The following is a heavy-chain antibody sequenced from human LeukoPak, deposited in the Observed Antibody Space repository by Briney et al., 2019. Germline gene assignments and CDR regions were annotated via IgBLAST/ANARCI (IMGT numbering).Heavy chain of an antibody. Sequence: PGGSLRLSCAASGFTFSSYAMSWVRQAPGKGLEWIGKINHSGSTSYNPSLKSRVTISVDTSKNQFSLKLNSVTAADTAVYYCARGIVVVTAFPPYFDSWGQGTLVTVSS. CDR2: INHSGST. D-gene: IGHD2-21*02. V-gene: IGHV4-34*01. CDR3: ARGIVVVTAFPPYFDS. J-gene: IGHJ4*02. CDR1: GFTFSSYA.